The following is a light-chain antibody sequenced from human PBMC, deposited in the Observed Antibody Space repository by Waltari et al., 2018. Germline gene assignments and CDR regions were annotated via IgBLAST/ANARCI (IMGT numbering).Light chain of an antibody. J-gene: IGKJ4*01. CDR2: DAS. Sequence: EIVLTQSPATLSLSPGERATLSCRASQSVGSSLAWYQQKPGQAPRLLIYDASNRATGIPARFSGSGSGTDFTLTISSLEPEDFAMYYCQQRSDWPPLTFGGGTKVEIK. CDR1: QSVGSS. CDR3: QQRSDWPPLT. V-gene: IGKV3-11*01.